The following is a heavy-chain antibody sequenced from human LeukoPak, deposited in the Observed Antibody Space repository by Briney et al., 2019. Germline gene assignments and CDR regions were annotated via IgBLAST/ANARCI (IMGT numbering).Heavy chain of an antibody. J-gene: IGHJ4*02. D-gene: IGHD2-21*01. V-gene: IGHV2-5*02. Sequence: SGPTLVKPTQTLTLTCTFSGFSLNTSAVGVGWIRQPPGKALEWLALIYWDDNKRYSPSLKRRLTFTKDTSKSQVVLTMTNMDPVDTATYFCAHSKSRYSNTWGAFDYWGPRTPVTVSS. CDR1: GFSLNTSAVG. CDR3: AHSKSRYSNTWGAFDY. CDR2: IYWDDNK.